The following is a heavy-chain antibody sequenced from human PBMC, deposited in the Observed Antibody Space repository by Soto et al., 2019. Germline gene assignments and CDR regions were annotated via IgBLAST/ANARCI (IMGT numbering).Heavy chain of an antibody. J-gene: IGHJ4*02. CDR1: GGSRSSSSYY. CDR2: IYYSGST. Sequence: QLQLQESGPGLVKPSETLSLTCTVSGGSRSSSSYYWGWIRQPPGKGLEWIGNIYYSGSTYYNPSLKSRVTISVDTSKNQFSLKLSSVTAADTAVYYCARRGSGGIPVAGTSFDYWGQGTLVTVSS. D-gene: IGHD6-19*01. V-gene: IGHV4-39*01. CDR3: ARRGSGGIPVAGTSFDY.